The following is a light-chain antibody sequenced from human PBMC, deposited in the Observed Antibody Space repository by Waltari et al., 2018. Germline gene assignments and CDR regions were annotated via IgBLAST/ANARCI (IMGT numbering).Light chain of an antibody. V-gene: IGKV3-20*01. Sequence: VLTLSPGTRCMSPGQRATLSCRASQSVGKYLAWYQQKPGQAPRLLIHDTSTRATGIPDRFSGSGSGTDFSLTISRLEPEDFAVYYCQKYVSLPATFGQGTKVQAK. CDR1: QSVGKY. J-gene: IGKJ1*01. CDR2: DTS. CDR3: QKYVSLPAT.